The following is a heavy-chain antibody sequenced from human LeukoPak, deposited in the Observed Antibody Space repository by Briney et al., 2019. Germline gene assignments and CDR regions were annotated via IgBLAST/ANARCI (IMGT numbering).Heavy chain of an antibody. CDR2: INHRGST. CDR3: ARGRRYDSSGYIYYFDY. J-gene: IGHJ4*02. D-gene: IGHD3-22*01. V-gene: IGHV4-34*01. CDR1: GFTFSSYG. Sequence: GSLRLSCAASGFTFSSYGMSWVRQPPGKGLEWLGEINHRGSTNYNPSLKSRVTISVDTSKNQFSLKLSSVTAVDTAVYYCARGRRYDSSGYIYYFDYWGQGTLVTVSS.